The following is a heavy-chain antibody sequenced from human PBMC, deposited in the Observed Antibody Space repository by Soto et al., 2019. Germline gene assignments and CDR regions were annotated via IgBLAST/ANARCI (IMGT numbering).Heavy chain of an antibody. J-gene: IGHJ5*01. CDR1: GYTFISYG. CDR3: VRDDTGVALDS. Sequence: QVQLVQSGAEVKKPGASVKVSCKASGYTFISYGISWVRQAPGQGLEWMGGVNPYNDNTKYEQNLQGRVTMPTDTFTSTAYLELRSLTSDDTVVYYCVRDDTGVALDSWGQGTLVTVSS. D-gene: IGHD5-18*01. CDR2: VNPYNDNT. V-gene: IGHV1-18*01.